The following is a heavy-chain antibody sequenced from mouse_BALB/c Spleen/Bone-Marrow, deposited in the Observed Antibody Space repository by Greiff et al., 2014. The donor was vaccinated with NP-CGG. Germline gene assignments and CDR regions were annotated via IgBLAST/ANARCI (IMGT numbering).Heavy chain of an antibody. J-gene: IGHJ2*01. Sequence: EVQLQQSGPDLVKPSQSLSLTCTVTGYSITSGYGWHWIRQFPGNKLEWMGYIRYRGSTDYNPSLKSRISITRDTSKNQYSLQLNSVTTEDTATYYCTRETTAVADFDYWGQGATLTVTS. D-gene: IGHD1-1*01. CDR2: IRYRGST. V-gene: IGHV3-1*02. CDR1: GYSITSGYG. CDR3: TRETTAVADFDY.